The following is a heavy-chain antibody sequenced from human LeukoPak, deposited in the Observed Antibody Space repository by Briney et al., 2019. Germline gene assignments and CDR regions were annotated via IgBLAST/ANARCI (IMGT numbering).Heavy chain of an antibody. V-gene: IGHV1-18*01. Sequence: ASVKVSCKASGYTFTSYGISWVRQAPGQGLEWIGWISAYNGNTNYEQKLQGRVTMTTDTSPSTAYMELRSLRSDDTAVYYCARDLYPRAFAIWGQGTMGSVSS. D-gene: IGHD2-2*02. CDR2: ISAYNGNT. CDR1: GYTFTSYG. CDR3: ARDLYPRAFAI. J-gene: IGHJ3*02.